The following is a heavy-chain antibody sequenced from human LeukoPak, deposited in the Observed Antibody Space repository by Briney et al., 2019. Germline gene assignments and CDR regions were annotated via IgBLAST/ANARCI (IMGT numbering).Heavy chain of an antibody. CDR2: IKSKTDGGTT. CDR3: TTPLTIFAVTVNMDV. Sequence: GGSLRLSCTASGFTFSNAWMSWVRQAPGKGLEWVGRIKSKTDGGTTDYAAPVKGRFTISRDDSKNTLYLQMNSLKTEDTAVYYCTTPLTIFAVTVNMDVWGKGTTVTVSS. J-gene: IGHJ6*03. V-gene: IGHV3-15*01. D-gene: IGHD3-3*01. CDR1: GFTFSNAW.